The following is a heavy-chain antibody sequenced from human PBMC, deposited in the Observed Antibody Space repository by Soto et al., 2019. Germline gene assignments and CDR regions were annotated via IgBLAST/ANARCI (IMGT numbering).Heavy chain of an antibody. CDR3: ASLVSSH. CDR2: ISYDGSNK. D-gene: IGHD3-16*02. V-gene: IGHV3-30*03. J-gene: IGHJ4*02. Sequence: GGPLRLSCAASGFTFSSYGMHWVRQAPGKGLEWVAVISYDGSNKYYADSVKGRFTISRDNSKNTLYLQMDSLRAEDTAVYYCASLVSSHWGQGTLVTVSS. CDR1: GFTFSSYG.